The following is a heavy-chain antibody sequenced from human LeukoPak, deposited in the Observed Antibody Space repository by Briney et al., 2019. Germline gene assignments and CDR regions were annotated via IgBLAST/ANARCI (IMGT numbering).Heavy chain of an antibody. Sequence: SETLSLTCTVSGGSISDYYWTWIRQPPEKGLEWIGYIHSIGGTNYNPSLKSRVTISVDTSKNQFSLKLSSVTAADTAFYYCARGHDYHYSGRQSWFDPWGQGTLVTVSS. D-gene: IGHD3-10*01. CDR1: GGSISDYY. J-gene: IGHJ5*02. CDR2: IHSIGGT. V-gene: IGHV4-59*01. CDR3: ARGHDYHYSGRQSWFDP.